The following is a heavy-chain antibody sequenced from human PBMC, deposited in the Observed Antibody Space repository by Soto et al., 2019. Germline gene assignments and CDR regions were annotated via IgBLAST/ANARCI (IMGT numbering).Heavy chain of an antibody. CDR2: ISSSSSTI. CDR1: GFTFSSYS. Sequence: EVQLVESGGGLVQPGGSLRLSCAASGFTFSSYSMNWVRQAPGKGLEWVSYISSSSSTIYYADSVKGRFTISRDNAKNSLYLQMNSLRDEDTAVYYCARDYYDIVTGVFGGFDYWGQGTLVTVSS. J-gene: IGHJ4*02. V-gene: IGHV3-48*02. D-gene: IGHD3-9*01. CDR3: ARDYYDIVTGVFGGFDY.